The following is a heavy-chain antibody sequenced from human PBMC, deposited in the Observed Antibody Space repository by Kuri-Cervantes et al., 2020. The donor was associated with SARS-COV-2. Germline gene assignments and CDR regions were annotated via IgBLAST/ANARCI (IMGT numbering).Heavy chain of an antibody. CDR1: GGSINSSSYY. CDR3: ARGVGAAVAGTLITIYYYYGMDV. CDR2: INHSGST. J-gene: IGHJ6*02. D-gene: IGHD6-19*01. Sequence: SETLSLTCTVSGGSINSSSYYWSWIRQPPGKGLEWIGEINHSGSTNYNPSLKSRVTISVDTSKNQFSLKLSSVTAADTAVYYCARGVGAAVAGTLITIYYYYGMDVWGQGTTVTVSS. V-gene: IGHV4-39*07.